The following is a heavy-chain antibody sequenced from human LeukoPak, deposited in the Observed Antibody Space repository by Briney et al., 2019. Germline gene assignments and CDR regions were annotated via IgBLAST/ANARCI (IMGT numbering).Heavy chain of an antibody. CDR3: ARVPNYCSSTSCSDY. CDR2: ISSGSSYI. CDR1: GFTFSSYS. Sequence: PGGSLRLSCAASGFTFSSYSMNWVRQAPGKGLEWVSSISSGSSYIYYADSVKGRFTISRDNAKNSLYLQMNSLRAEDTAVYYCARVPNYCSSTSCSDYWGQGTLVTVSS. V-gene: IGHV3-21*01. D-gene: IGHD2-2*01. J-gene: IGHJ4*02.